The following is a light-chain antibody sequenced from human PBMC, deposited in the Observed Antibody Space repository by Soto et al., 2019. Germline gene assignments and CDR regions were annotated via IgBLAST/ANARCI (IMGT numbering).Light chain of an antibody. CDR2: AAS. CDR3: QQLNSYPPT. Sequence: IQLTQSPSSLSASVGDRVTITCRASQGISSYLAWYQQKPRKAPKLLIYAASTLQSGVPSRFSGSRSATDFALTISSLQPEDFATYYCQQLNSYPPTFGQGTKV. J-gene: IGKJ1*01. V-gene: IGKV1-9*01. CDR1: QGISSY.